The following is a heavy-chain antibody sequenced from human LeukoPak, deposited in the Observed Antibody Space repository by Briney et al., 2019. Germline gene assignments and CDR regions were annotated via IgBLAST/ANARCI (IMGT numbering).Heavy chain of an antibody. J-gene: IGHJ4*02. CDR1: GSSISSYY. CDR2: IYDSGST. CDR3: AREDGYNLIGN. D-gene: IGHD5-24*01. V-gene: IGHV4-59*01. Sequence: PSETLSLTCTVSGSSISSYYWTWIRQPPGKGLEWIGYIYDSGSTNYNPSLNSRVTISVDTSKNQFSLKMSSVTAADTAVYYCAREDGYNLIGNWGQGTLVTVSS.